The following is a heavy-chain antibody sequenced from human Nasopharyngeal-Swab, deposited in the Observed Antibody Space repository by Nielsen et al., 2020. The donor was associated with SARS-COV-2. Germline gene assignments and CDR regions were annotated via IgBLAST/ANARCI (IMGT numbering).Heavy chain of an antibody. D-gene: IGHD6-13*01. V-gene: IGHV3-21*03. Sequence: VRQAPGKGLEWVSSISSSSSYIYYADSVKGRFTISRDNAKNSLYLQMNSLKTEDTAVYYCTRAEYSSSWSPWSWFDPWGQGTLVTVSS. CDR3: TRAEYSSSWSPWSWFDP. CDR2: ISSSSSYI. J-gene: IGHJ5*02.